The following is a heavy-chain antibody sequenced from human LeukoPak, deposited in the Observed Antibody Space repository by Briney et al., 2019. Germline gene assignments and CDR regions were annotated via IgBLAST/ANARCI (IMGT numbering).Heavy chain of an antibody. CDR1: GGTFSSYA. D-gene: IGHD3-22*01. J-gene: IGHJ4*02. Sequence: ASVKVSCKASGGTFSSYAISWVRQAPGQGLEWMGGIIPIFGTANYAQKFQGRVTITADKSTSTAYMELSSLRSEDTAVYYCARVRSLFYDSSGYLFDYWGQGTLVTVSS. V-gene: IGHV1-69*06. CDR3: ARVRSLFYDSSGYLFDY. CDR2: IIPIFGTA.